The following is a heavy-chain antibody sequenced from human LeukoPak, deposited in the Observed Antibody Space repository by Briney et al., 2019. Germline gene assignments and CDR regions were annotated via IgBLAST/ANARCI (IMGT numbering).Heavy chain of an antibody. Sequence: GGSLRLSCDASEFTFGSYALHWVRQAPGKGLEWVAFISSDGNNKYYTDSAKGRFTISRDNSKNTLFLRMNNLRPEDTATYYCARVRYYGSAPPYYYYYYGMDVWGQGTTVTVSS. CDR2: ISSDGNNK. J-gene: IGHJ6*02. V-gene: IGHV3-30-3*01. CDR3: ARVRYYGSAPPYYYYYYGMDV. D-gene: IGHD3-10*01. CDR1: EFTFGSYA.